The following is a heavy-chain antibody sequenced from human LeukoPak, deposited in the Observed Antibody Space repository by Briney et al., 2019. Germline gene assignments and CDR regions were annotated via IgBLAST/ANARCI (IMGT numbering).Heavy chain of an antibody. CDR2: ISGSGGST. Sequence: GGSLRLSCVASGFTLSSYAMSWVRQAPGKGLEWVSAISGSGGSTYYADSVKGRFTISRDNSKNTLYLQMNSLRAEDTAVYYCAKEGYYGDHFDYWGQGTLVTVSS. V-gene: IGHV3-23*01. CDR1: GFTLSSYA. J-gene: IGHJ4*02. D-gene: IGHD4-17*01. CDR3: AKEGYYGDHFDY.